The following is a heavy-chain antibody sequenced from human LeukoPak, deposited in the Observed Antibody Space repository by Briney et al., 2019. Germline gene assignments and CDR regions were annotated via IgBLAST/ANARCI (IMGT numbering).Heavy chain of an antibody. J-gene: IGHJ4*02. Sequence: GRSLRLSCAASGFTFGSYGMHWVRQAPGKGLEWLAVIWYDGTNIYYADSVKGRFAISRDNSKNTLYLQMNSLRAEDTAVYYCARARNNYDSSSYSALDYWGQGTLVTVSS. CDR2: IWYDGTNI. D-gene: IGHD3-22*01. V-gene: IGHV3-33*01. CDR3: ARARNNYDSSSYSALDY. CDR1: GFTFGSYG.